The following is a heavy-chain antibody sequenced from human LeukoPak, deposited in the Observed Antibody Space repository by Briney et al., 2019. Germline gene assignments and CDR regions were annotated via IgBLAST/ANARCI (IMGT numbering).Heavy chain of an antibody. Sequence: GGSLRLSCAVSGITLSNYGMSWVRQAPGKGLEWVAGISDSGGRTHYADSVKGRFTISRDNPKNTLYLQMNSLRVEDTAVYFCAKRGVVIRVILVGFHKEAYYFDSWGQGALVTVSS. J-gene: IGHJ4*02. CDR3: AKRGVVIRVILVGFHKEAYYFDS. CDR1: GITLSNYG. D-gene: IGHD3-22*01. CDR2: ISDSGGRT. V-gene: IGHV3-23*01.